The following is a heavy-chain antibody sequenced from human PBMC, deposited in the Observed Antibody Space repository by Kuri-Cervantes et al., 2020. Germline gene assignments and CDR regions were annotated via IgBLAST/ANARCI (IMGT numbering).Heavy chain of an antibody. CDR1: GYSFTSYW. J-gene: IGHJ3*02. D-gene: IGHD4-17*01. Sequence: GGSLRLSCKGSGYSFTSYWIGWVRQMPGKRLEWMGIIYPSDSDTRYSPSFQGQVTISADKSIGTAYLQWSSLKASDTAIYYCTRVKTTVTTIGAFDIWGQGTMVTVSS. CDR3: TRVKTTVTTIGAFDI. V-gene: IGHV5-51*01. CDR2: IYPSDSDT.